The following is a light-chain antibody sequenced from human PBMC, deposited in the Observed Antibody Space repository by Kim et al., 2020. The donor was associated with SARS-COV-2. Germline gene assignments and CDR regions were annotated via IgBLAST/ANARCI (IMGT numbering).Light chain of an antibody. CDR1: RPRTCY. CDR3: TSRDSSAIHLRV. J-gene: IGLJ3*02. V-gene: IGLV3-19*01. CDR2: GKH. Sequence: GQTVWLSCQVDRPRTCYASWYQQKPGQAPVLVIYGKHNRPSGIPDRFSGSSSGNTASLTITGAQAEDEADYYCTSRDSSAIHLRVFGGGTQLTVL.